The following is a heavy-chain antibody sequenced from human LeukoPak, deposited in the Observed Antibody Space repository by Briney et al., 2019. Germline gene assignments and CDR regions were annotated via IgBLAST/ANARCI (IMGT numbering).Heavy chain of an antibody. CDR2: ISGSGGST. V-gene: IGHV3-23*01. D-gene: IGHD3-16*01. Sequence: GGSLRLSCASSGFTFSSYAMSWVRQAPGKGLEWVSAISGSGGSTYYADSVKGRFTISRDNSKNTLYLQMNSLRAEDTAVYYCAKDIDLTYYFDYWGQGTLVTVSS. CDR1: GFTFSSYA. CDR3: AKDIDLTYYFDY. J-gene: IGHJ4*02.